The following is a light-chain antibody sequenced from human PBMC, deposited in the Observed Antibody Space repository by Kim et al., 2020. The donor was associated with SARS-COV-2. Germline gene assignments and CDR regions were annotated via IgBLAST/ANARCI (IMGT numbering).Light chain of an antibody. CDR1: SYNIGAGYD. CDR2: GNS. Sequence: RVTISCTGSSYNIGAGYDVHWYQQLPGTAPKLLIYGNSNRPSGVPDRFSGSKSGTSASLAITGLQAEDEADYYCQSYDSSLSGRVFGTGTKVTVL. CDR3: QSYDSSLSGRV. J-gene: IGLJ1*01. V-gene: IGLV1-40*01.